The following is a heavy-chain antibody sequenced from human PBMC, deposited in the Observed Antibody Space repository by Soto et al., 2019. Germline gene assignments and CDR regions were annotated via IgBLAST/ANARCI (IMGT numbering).Heavy chain of an antibody. CDR2: IYSGDTT. V-gene: IGHV3-53*01. Sequence: GGSLRLSCAASGFTVSNNYMSWVRQAPGKGLEWVSVIYSGDTTYYADSVKGRFTISRDHSKNTLYLQMNSLRAEDTAVYYCARDLRTLYGMDVWGQGTTVTVSS. J-gene: IGHJ6*02. CDR3: ARDLRTLYGMDV. CDR1: GFTVSNNY.